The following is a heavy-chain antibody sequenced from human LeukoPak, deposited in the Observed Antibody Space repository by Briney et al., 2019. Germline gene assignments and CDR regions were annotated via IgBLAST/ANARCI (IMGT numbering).Heavy chain of an antibody. CDR2: ISGTGGTT. V-gene: IGHV3-23*01. D-gene: IGHD1-26*01. CDR3: AKGVHSGSYDYFDY. CDR1: GFTFSTYD. Sequence: GGSLRLSCAASGFTFSTYDMNWVRQAPGKGLEWVSVISGTGGTTYYADSVKGRFTISRDNSKNTLFLQMNSLRAEDTAVYYCAKGVHSGSYDYFDYWGQGTLVTVSS. J-gene: IGHJ4*02.